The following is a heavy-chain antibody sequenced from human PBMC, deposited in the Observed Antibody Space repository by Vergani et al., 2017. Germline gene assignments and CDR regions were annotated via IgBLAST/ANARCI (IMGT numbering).Heavy chain of an antibody. J-gene: IGHJ6*02. CDR3: ATPQTVTTGGMEV. Sequence: EVQLVQSGAEVKKPGATMKISCKVSGYTFTDHYMHWVQQAPGKGLEWIVLVDPEDGETIYAEKFKGRVTIAADTSTDTAHLELSSLRSEDTAVYYCATPQTVTTGGMEVWGQGTTVIVSS. V-gene: IGHV1-69-2*01. CDR2: VDPEDGET. CDR1: GYTFTDHY. D-gene: IGHD4-17*01.